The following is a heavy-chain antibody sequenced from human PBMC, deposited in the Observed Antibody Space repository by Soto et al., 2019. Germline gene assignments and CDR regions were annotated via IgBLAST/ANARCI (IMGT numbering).Heavy chain of an antibody. CDR1: GGTFSSYA. D-gene: IGHD2-2*01. CDR3: ARGQIVVVPAATESFDY. Sequence: GASVKVSCKASGGTFSSYAISWVRQAPGQGLEWMGGMIPNSGTAGYAQKFQGRVTMTRNTSISTAYMELSSLRSEDTAVYYCARGQIVVVPAATESFDYWGQGTLVTVSS. V-gene: IGHV1-8*02. J-gene: IGHJ4*02. CDR2: MIPNSGTA.